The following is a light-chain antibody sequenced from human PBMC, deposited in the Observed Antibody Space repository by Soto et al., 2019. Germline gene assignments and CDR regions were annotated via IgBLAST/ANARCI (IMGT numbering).Light chain of an antibody. CDR1: SSDVGGYNY. J-gene: IGLJ3*02. V-gene: IGLV2-14*03. CDR3: SSYTSSSPWV. Sequence: QSALTQPASVSGSLGQSIAISCTGTSSDVGGYNYVSWYQQHPGKAPKLMIYDVSNRPSGVSDRFSGSKSGNTASLTITGLQAEDEADYYCSSYTSSSPWVFGGGTKLTVL. CDR2: DVS.